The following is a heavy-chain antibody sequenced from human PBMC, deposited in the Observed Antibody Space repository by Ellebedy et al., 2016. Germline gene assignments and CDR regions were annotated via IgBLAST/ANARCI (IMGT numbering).Heavy chain of an antibody. J-gene: IGHJ3*02. CDR2: IRSKTDGGTA. CDR3: TTDGGYCSCGSCYVWADAFDI. D-gene: IGHD2-15*01. Sequence: GESLKISXAASGFSFTYSWMNWVRQAPGKGLEWVGLIRSKTDGGTADYGAPVKGRFTISRDDSKSTLFLQMNSLKTEDTAVYYCTTDGGYCSCGSCYVWADAFDIWGPGTLVTVSS. CDR1: GFSFTYSW. V-gene: IGHV3-15*01.